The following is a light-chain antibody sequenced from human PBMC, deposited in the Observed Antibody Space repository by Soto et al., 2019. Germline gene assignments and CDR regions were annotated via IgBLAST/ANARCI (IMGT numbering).Light chain of an antibody. V-gene: IGKV3-20*01. CDR1: QNVNNNY. CDR2: GES. J-gene: IGKJ1*01. Sequence: VLTQSPGTLSLSPGDRATVSCRASQNVNNNYLVWYQQRPGQAPGLLIHGESSRAAGVPDRFTGSGSGTDLTLTINSLEPEDFAVYYCQKYGSSPWTFGQGTKVDIK. CDR3: QKYGSSPWT.